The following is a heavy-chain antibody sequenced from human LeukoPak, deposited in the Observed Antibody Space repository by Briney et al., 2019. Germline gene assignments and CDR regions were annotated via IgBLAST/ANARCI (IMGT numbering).Heavy chain of an antibody. CDR1: GFTFNTYT. V-gene: IGHV3-48*01. J-gene: IGHJ4*02. D-gene: IGHD1-26*01. Sequence: PGGSLRLSCAASGFTFNTYTMNWVRQAPGKGLEWVSYISGSSGIIDYADSVRGRFTISRDNAKNSLYLQMNSLRAEDTAVYYCAIPPYLVGATKLRSDFDNWGQGTLVTVSS. CDR3: AIPPYLVGATKLRSDFDN. CDR2: ISGSSGII.